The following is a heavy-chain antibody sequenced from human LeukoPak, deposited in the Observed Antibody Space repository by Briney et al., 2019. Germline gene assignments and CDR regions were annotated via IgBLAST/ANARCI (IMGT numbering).Heavy chain of an antibody. D-gene: IGHD5-24*01. J-gene: IGHJ4*02. Sequence: GESLKISCKGSGYSFTSYWIGWVRQMPGKGLEWMGIIYPGDSDTRYSPSFEGQVTVSADKSLNTAYMEWSSLKASDTAVYYCARRANKDGYNYDYYDYWGQGTLVSVSS. CDR3: ARRANKDGYNYDYYDY. V-gene: IGHV5-51*01. CDR2: IYPGDSDT. CDR1: GYSFTSYW.